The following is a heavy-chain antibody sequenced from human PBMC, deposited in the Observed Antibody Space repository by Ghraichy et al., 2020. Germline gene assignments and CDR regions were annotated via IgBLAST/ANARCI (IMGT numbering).Heavy chain of an antibody. CDR2: ISGSGGST. Sequence: GESLNISCAASGFTFSSYAMSWVRQAPGKGLEWVSAISGSGGSTYYADSVKGRFTISRDNSKNTLYLQMNSLRAEDTAVYYCAKATLGYYYYYGMDVWGQGTTVTVSS. V-gene: IGHV3-23*01. CDR1: GFTFSSYA. J-gene: IGHJ6*02. CDR3: AKATLGYYYYYGMDV.